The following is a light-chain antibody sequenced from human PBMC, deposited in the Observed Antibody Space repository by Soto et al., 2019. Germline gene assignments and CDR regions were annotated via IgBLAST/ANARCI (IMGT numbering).Light chain of an antibody. Sequence: DIVMTQSPDSLAVSLGERATINCKSSQSVLYSSNNKNYLAWHQQKPGQPPKLLIYWASTRESGVPDRFSGSGSGTDFTLTISSLQAEDVAVYYCQQYFNSPYTFGQGTKLEIK. J-gene: IGKJ2*01. CDR3: QQYFNSPYT. CDR2: WAS. CDR1: QSVLYSSNNKNY. V-gene: IGKV4-1*01.